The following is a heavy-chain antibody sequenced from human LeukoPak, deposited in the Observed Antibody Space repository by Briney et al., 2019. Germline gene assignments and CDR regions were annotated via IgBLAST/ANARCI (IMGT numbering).Heavy chain of an antibody. J-gene: IGHJ5*02. D-gene: IGHD1-26*01. CDR2: ISTNSDIR. Sequence: ASVKVSCKASGYTFANYGISWVRQAPGQGLEWMGWISTNSDIRTYAQTLQGRFTMTTDTATTTAYMELNNLTFDDTAVYYCARDWDAMNNCFDPWGQGTPVTVSS. CDR1: GYTFANYG. CDR3: ARDWDAMNNCFDP. V-gene: IGHV1-18*01.